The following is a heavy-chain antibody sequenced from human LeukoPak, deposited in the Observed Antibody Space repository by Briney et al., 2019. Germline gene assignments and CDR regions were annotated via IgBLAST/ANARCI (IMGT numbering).Heavy chain of an antibody. V-gene: IGHV4-4*09. CDR1: GGSISDYY. CDR2: IYRGGTI. D-gene: IGHD2-21*01. J-gene: IGHJ5*02. CDR3: ARHWLEATKTYSYWFDP. Sequence: SETLSLTCSVSGGSISDYYWSWIRLPPGKGLEWIGYIYRGGTINYNPSLKSRVTMSLDTSKNQISLMLNSVTAVDTAVYYCARHWLEATKTYSYWFDPWGQGTLVTVSS.